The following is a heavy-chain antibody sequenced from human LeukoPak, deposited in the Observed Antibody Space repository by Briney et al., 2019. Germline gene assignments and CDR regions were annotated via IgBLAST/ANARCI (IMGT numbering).Heavy chain of an antibody. D-gene: IGHD1-1*01. CDR2: ISSDGSSS. CDR1: GFTFSNSW. Sequence: SGGSLGLSCAASGFTFSNSWMHWVRQVPGKGLLWVSRISSDGSSSIYADSVKGRFTISRDNAKNTLYLQMNSLRAEDTAVYYCARMATAFDYWGQGTLVTVSS. CDR3: ARMATAFDY. J-gene: IGHJ4*02. V-gene: IGHV3-74*01.